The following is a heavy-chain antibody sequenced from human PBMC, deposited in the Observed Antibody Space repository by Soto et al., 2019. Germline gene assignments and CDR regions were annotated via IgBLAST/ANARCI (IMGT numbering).Heavy chain of an antibody. D-gene: IGHD4-17*01. V-gene: IGHV1-8*01. CDR3: ARIYGDYYYYYYGMDV. J-gene: IGHJ6*02. CDR2: MNPNSGNT. CDR1: GYTFTSYD. Sequence: QVQLVQSGAEVKKPGASVKVSCKASGYTFTSYDINWVRQATGQGLEWMGWMNPNSGNTGYAQKFQGRVTLTRNTSISTANMELSSLRSEDTAVYYCARIYGDYYYYYYGMDVWGQGTTVTVSS.